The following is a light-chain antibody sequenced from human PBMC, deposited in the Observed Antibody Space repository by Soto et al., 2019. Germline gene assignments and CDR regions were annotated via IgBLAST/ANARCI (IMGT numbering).Light chain of an antibody. CDR3: SSYTSSSTRV. Sequence: SALTQPASVSGSPGQSITISCTGTSSDVGGYSYVSWYQQHPGKAPKLMIYDVSNRPSGVSNRFSGSKSGNTASLTISGLQAEDEADYYCSSYTSSSTRVFGGGTKVTVL. CDR2: DVS. CDR1: SSDVGGYSY. V-gene: IGLV2-14*01. J-gene: IGLJ2*01.